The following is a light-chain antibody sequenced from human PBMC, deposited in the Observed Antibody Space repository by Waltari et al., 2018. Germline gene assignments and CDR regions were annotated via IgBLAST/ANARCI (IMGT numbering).Light chain of an antibody. J-gene: IGLJ3*02. V-gene: IGLV4-69*01. CDR2: VKSDGSH. Sequence: QLVLTQSPSASASLGASVKLTCTLSSGQSTNIIACPQQQPEKGPTFLIKVKSDGSHNKGVGIPDRCSGSSAGAERYLTMSGRQAGDEADYYCQTGGHGTWVFGGGTRLTVL. CDR1: SGQSTNI. CDR3: QTGGHGTWV.